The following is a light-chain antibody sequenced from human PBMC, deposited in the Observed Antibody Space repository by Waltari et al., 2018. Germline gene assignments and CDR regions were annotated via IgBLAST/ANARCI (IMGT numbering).Light chain of an antibody. Sequence: QPVLTQPPSLSAAPGPKLTIACSGSNCNIENTYVSWYHQLPGTAPKLPIYDNNKRPSGIPDRFSGSKSGTSATLGITGLQTGDEADYYCGTWDSSLSPHVVFGGGTKLTVL. CDR1: NCNIENTY. CDR2: DNN. V-gene: IGLV1-51*01. J-gene: IGLJ2*01. CDR3: GTWDSSLSPHVV.